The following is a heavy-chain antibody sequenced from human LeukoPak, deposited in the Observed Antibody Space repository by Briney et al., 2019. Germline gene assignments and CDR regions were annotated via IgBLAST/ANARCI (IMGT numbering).Heavy chain of an antibody. V-gene: IGHV1-24*01. J-gene: IGHJ6*02. CDR3: ATLYYDFWSAPPPRHYYGMDV. CDR2: FDPEDGET. Sequence: ASVKVSCKVSGYTLTELSMHWVRQAPGKGLEWMGGFDPEDGETIYAQKFQGRVTMTEDTSTDTAYMELSSLRSEDTAVYYCATLYYDFWSAPPPRHYYGMDVWGQGTTVTVSS. D-gene: IGHD3-3*01. CDR1: GYTLTELS.